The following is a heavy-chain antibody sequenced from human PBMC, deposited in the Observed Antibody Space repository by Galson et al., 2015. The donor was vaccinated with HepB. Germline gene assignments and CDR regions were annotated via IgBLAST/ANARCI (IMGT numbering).Heavy chain of an antibody. D-gene: IGHD2/OR15-2a*01. CDR2: ISVYNGNG. CDR3: ARARYSTSPPDH. V-gene: IGHV1-18*01. J-gene: IGHJ5*02. CDR1: GYSFSNYG. Sequence: SVKVSCKAAGYSFSNYGISWVRQAPGQGLEWMGWISVYNGNGNYAQKFQGRLTMTTDTSTSTTYMELRSLRSDDTAVCYCARARYSTSPPDHWGQGTLVTVSS.